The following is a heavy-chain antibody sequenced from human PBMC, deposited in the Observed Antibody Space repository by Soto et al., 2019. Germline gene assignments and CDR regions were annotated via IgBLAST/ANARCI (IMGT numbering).Heavy chain of an antibody. Sequence: SETLSLTCAVYGGSFSGYYWSWIRQPPGKGLEWIGEINHSGSTNYNPSLKSRVTISVDTSKNQFSLKLRSVTAADTAVYYCARNPTQRKFPYSSSWRYYYYGMDVWGQGTTVTVSS. V-gene: IGHV4-34*01. J-gene: IGHJ6*02. CDR2: INHSGST. CDR1: GGSFSGYY. CDR3: ARNPTQRKFPYSSSWRYYYYGMDV. D-gene: IGHD6-6*01.